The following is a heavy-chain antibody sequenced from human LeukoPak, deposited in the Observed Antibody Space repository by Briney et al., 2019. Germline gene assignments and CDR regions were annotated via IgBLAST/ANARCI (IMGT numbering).Heavy chain of an antibody. CDR3: AKTSLYYDSSGYYDY. V-gene: IGHV3-9*01. J-gene: IGHJ4*02. Sequence: GRSLRLSCAASGFTFDDYAMHWVRQAPGKGLEWVSGISWNSGSIGYADSVKGRFTISRDNAKNSLYLQMNSLRAEDTALYYCAKTSLYYDSSGYYDYWGQGTLVTVSS. CDR1: GFTFDDYA. CDR2: ISWNSGSI. D-gene: IGHD3-22*01.